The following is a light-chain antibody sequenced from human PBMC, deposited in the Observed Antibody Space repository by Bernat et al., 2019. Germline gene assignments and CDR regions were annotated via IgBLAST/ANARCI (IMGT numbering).Light chain of an antibody. CDR1: SSDVGGYNY. CDR3: CSYAGRYTYYV. V-gene: IGLV2-11*01. J-gene: IGLJ1*01. Sequence: QSALTQPRSVSGSPGQSVTISCTGTSSDVGGYNYVSWYQQHPGKAPKLMIYDVSKRPSGVPDRFSGSKSGNTASLTISGPQAEDEADYYCCSYAGRYTYYVFGTGTKVTVL. CDR2: DVS.